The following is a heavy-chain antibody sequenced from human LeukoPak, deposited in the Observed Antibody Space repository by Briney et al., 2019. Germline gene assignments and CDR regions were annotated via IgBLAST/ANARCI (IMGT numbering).Heavy chain of an antibody. CDR2: IIPIFGTT. CDR1: GGTFSSYA. Sequence: SVKVSCKASGGTFSSYAISWVRQAPGQGLELMGGIIPIFGTTNYAQKFQGRVTITTDESTSTAYMELSSLRSEDTAVYYCARGGSSGYYYSFYWGQGTLVTVSS. J-gene: IGHJ4*02. D-gene: IGHD3-22*01. CDR3: ARGGSSGYYYSFY. V-gene: IGHV1-69*05.